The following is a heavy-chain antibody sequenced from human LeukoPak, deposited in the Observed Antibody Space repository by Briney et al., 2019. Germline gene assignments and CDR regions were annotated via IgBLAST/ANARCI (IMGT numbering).Heavy chain of an antibody. CDR3: ARAGGQRYSGSYRWFDP. CDR2: IYYSGST. D-gene: IGHD1-26*01. V-gene: IGHV4-39*01. J-gene: IGHJ5*02. Sequence: PSETLSLTCTVSGGSISSSSYYWGWIRQPPGKGLEWIGSIYYSGSTYYNPSLKSRVTISVDTSKNQFSLKLSSVTAADTAVYYCARAGGQRYSGSYRWFDPWGQGTLVTVSS. CDR1: GGSISSSSYY.